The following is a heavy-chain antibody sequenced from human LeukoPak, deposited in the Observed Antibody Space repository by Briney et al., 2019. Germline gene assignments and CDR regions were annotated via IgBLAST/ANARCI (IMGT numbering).Heavy chain of an antibody. D-gene: IGHD6-13*01. V-gene: IGHV3-30*18. Sequence: PGRSLRLSCAASGFTFSSYGMHWVRQAPGKGLEWVAVISYDGSNKYYADSVKGRFTISRDNSKNTLYLQMNSLRAEDTAVYYCAKDQYSSSWNRIDYWGQGTLVTVSS. CDR3: AKDQYSSSWNRIDY. CDR2: ISYDGSNK. J-gene: IGHJ4*02. CDR1: GFTFSSYG.